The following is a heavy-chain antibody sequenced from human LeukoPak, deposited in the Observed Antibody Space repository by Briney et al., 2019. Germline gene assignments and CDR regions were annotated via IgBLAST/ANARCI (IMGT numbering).Heavy chain of an antibody. Sequence: PGGSLRLSCAASGFTFSSYGMHWVRQAPGKGLEWVAFIRYDGSNKYYADSVKGRFTISRDNSKNTLYLQMNSLRAEDTAVYYCAKCYYDSSSVPLDYWGQGTLVTVSS. D-gene: IGHD3-22*01. CDR2: IRYDGSNK. V-gene: IGHV3-30*02. CDR1: GFTFSSYG. CDR3: AKCYYDSSSVPLDY. J-gene: IGHJ4*02.